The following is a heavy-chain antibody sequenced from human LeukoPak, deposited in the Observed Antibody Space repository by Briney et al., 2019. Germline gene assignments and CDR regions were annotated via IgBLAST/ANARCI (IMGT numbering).Heavy chain of an antibody. CDR1: GYTFTSYG. CDR3: ARDSGIAAAENWFDP. J-gene: IGHJ5*02. V-gene: IGHV1-18*01. Sequence: ASVKVSFTASGYTFTSYGISWVRQAPGQGLEWMGWISAYNGNTNYAQKLQGKVTMTTDTSTSTAYMELRSLRSDDTAVYYCARDSGIAAAENWFDPWGQGTLVTVSS. CDR2: ISAYNGNT. D-gene: IGHD6-13*01.